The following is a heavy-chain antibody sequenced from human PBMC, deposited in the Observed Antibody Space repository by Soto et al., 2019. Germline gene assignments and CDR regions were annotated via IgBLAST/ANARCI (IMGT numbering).Heavy chain of an antibody. CDR2: VHHSWGS. V-gene: IGHV4-59*08. Sequence: QVQLQESGPGLVKPSETLSLSCTVSGGSISSDYWSWFRQSPGKRMEWIGYVHHSWGSSYNPSLQRRVAISLDTSKSQFSLKVTSVTATDTAVYYCARQGFGPLHGLVDVWGQGTTVTVSS. CDR3: ARQGFGPLHGLVDV. CDR1: GGSISSDY. D-gene: IGHD3-10*01. J-gene: IGHJ6*02.